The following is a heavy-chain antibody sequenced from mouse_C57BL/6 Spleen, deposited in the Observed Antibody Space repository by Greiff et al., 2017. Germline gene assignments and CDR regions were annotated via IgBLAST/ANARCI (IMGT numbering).Heavy chain of an antibody. D-gene: IGHD2-12*01. J-gene: IGHJ4*01. V-gene: IGHV1-82*01. CDR1: GYAFSSSW. CDR3: ARYDYSAMDY. Sequence: VMLVESGPELVKPGASVKISCKASGYAFSSSWMNWVKQRPGKGLEWIGRIYPGDGDTNYNGKFKGKATLTADKSSSTAYMQLSSLTSEDSAVYFCARYDYSAMDYWGQGTSVTVSS. CDR2: IYPGDGDT.